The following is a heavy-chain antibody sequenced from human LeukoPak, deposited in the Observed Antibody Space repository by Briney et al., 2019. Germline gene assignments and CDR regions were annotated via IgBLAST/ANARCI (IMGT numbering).Heavy chain of an antibody. V-gene: IGHV3-53*01. D-gene: IGHD6-19*01. Sequence: GGSLRLSCAASGFTVSSNYMSWVRQAPGKGLEWVSVIYSGGSTYYADSVKGRFTISRDNSKNTLYLQMNSLRAEDTAVYYCARADSSGTLYYYYYMDVWGKGTTVTVSS. CDR3: ARADSSGTLYYYYYMDV. CDR2: IYSGGST. J-gene: IGHJ6*03. CDR1: GFTVSSNY.